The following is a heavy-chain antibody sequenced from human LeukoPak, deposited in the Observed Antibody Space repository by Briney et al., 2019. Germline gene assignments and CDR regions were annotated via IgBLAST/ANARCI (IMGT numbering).Heavy chain of an antibody. Sequence: SETLSLTCSVSGASINSYDWSWIRQPPGKGLEWIGYVHYTGSTNYNPSLKSRVTISLDTSKTQFSLNLSSVTTADTAVYYCARHYYDSSGYLRAFDYWGQGTLVTVSS. D-gene: IGHD3-22*01. CDR2: VHYTGST. CDR3: ARHYYDSSGYLRAFDY. CDR1: GASINSYD. V-gene: IGHV4-59*01. J-gene: IGHJ4*02.